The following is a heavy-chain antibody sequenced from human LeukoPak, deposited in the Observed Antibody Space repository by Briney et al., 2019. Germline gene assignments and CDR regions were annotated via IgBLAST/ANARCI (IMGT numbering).Heavy chain of an antibody. D-gene: IGHD4-11*01. V-gene: IGHV1-69*05. CDR1: GGIFSSYA. Sequence: ASVKVSCKASGGIFSSYAISWVRQAPGQGLEWMGGIIPIFGTANYAQKFQGRVTITTDESTSTAYMELSSLRSEDTAVYYCARVDDYSNSIDYWGQGTLVTVSS. CDR2: IIPIFGTA. J-gene: IGHJ4*02. CDR3: ARVDDYSNSIDY.